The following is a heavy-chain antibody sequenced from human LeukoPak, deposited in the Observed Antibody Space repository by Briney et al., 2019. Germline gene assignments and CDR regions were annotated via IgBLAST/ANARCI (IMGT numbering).Heavy chain of an antibody. CDR3: ARDRAAGGWGCGPY. CDR2: IDPHIGGT. CDR1: GYKFSTYG. D-gene: IGHD2-8*02. J-gene: IGHJ4*02. V-gene: IGHV1-2*06. Sequence: ASVKVSCKASGYKFSTYGITWVRQAPGQGLEWMGRIDPHIGGTNVAQKFQGRVTMTRDTSISTAYMELSGLASDDTAVYYCARDRAAGGWGCGPYWGQGTLVTVSS.